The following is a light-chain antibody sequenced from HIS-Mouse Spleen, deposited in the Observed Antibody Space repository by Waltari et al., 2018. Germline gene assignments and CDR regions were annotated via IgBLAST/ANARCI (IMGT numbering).Light chain of an antibody. V-gene: IGLV3-10*01. J-gene: IGLJ2*01. Sequence: SYELTQPPPVSVFPGQTARITCSGDALPKKYAYWYQQKSGQAPVLVIYEDSKRPSGIPGRFSGSSSGTMATLTISGAQVEDEADYYCYSTDSSGNHRVFGGGTKLTVL. CDR3: YSTDSSGNHRV. CDR1: ALPKKY. CDR2: EDS.